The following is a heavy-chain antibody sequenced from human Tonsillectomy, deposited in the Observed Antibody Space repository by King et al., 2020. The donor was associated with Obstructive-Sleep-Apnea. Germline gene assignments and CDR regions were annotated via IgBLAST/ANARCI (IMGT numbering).Heavy chain of an antibody. D-gene: IGHD2-15*01. CDR3: ARYCSGGSCYGYNWFDP. Sequence: QVQLVQSGAEGKKPGASVKVSCKASGYTFTSYGIIWVRQAPGQGLEWMGWVSAYNGNTNYAQKLQVRVTMTTDTSTSTAYMELRSLRSDDTAVYYCARYCSGGSCYGYNWFDPWGQGTLVTVSS. CDR1: GYTFTSYG. CDR2: VSAYNGNT. J-gene: IGHJ5*02. V-gene: IGHV1-18*01.